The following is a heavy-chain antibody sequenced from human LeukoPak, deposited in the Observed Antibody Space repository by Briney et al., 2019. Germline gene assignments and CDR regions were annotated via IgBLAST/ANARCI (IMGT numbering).Heavy chain of an antibody. D-gene: IGHD5-18*01. V-gene: IGHV4-31*03. J-gene: IGHJ4*02. CDR2: IYYSGTT. CDR1: GGSISSDGYY. CDR3: AREDTAMDYHDY. Sequence: SETLSRTCTVSGGSISSDGYYWSWIRQLPGKGLEWIGYIYYSGTTYYNPSLKSRLTMSVDTSKNQFSLDLKSVTAADTAVYYCAREDTAMDYHDYWGQGTLVTVSS.